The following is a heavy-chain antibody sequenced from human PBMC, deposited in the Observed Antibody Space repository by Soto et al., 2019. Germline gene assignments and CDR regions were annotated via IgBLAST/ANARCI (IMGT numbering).Heavy chain of an antibody. CDR1: GYSFTSYW. J-gene: IGHJ4*02. Sequence: GESLKISCKGPGYSFTSYWIGWVRQMPGKGLERMGIIYPGDSDTRYSPSFQGQVTISADKSITTTSLQWRSLKASDTPIYDCARLFDPSGWYDYWGQGTLITVSS. V-gene: IGHV5-51*01. CDR3: ARLFDPSGWYDY. CDR2: IYPGDSDT. D-gene: IGHD6-19*01.